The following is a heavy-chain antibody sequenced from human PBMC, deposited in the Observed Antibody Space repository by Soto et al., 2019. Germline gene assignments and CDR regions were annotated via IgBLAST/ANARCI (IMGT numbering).Heavy chain of an antibody. J-gene: IGHJ4*02. V-gene: IGHV1-2*02. D-gene: IGHD6-19*01. CDR1: QYTFTNFY. CDR2: INNGGGT. CDR3: ATSSDWSPLLDH. Sequence: GSSVKVSCKASQYTFTNFYLHWVRQAPGQRPEWMGWINNGGGTIYAQKFQGRLTMTRDTSITTAYMELSRLTSDDTAFYYCATSSDWSPLLDHWGQGTLVTVSS.